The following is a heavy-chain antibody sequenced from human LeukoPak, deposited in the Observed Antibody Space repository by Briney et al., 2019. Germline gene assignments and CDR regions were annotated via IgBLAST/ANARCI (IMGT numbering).Heavy chain of an antibody. CDR1: GFTFTNYP. D-gene: IGHD2-15*01. CDR3: TKDWSAAY. CDR2: ISPDGSDT. Sequence: GGSLRLSCAASGFTFTNYPMAWVRQAPGKGLEWVSAISPDGSDTKYADSVKGRSTISRDNSKNTLFLQMNSLRVEDTAVYYCTKDWSAAYWGQGTLVTVSS. J-gene: IGHJ4*02. V-gene: IGHV3-23*01.